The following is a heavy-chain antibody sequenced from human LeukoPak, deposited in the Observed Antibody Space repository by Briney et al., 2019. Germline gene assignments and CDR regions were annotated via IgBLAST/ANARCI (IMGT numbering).Heavy chain of an antibody. CDR2: ITSPVGRM. CDR3: ATDGRSSGWYGFDY. CDR1: GFTFSTYS. Sequence: PGGSLRLSCAASGFTFSTYSMDWVRQAPGKGLEWVSSITSPVGRMYYADSLKGRITISRDNARSTLYLQMNSLRAEDTAVYYCATDGRSSGWYGFDYWGQGILDTVSS. J-gene: IGHJ4*02. V-gene: IGHV3-21*01. D-gene: IGHD6-19*01.